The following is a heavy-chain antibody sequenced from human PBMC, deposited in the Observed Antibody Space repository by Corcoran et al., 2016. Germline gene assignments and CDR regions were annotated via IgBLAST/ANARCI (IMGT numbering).Heavy chain of an antibody. CDR3: ARSRGLYYYGSGSRSGDY. CDR2: INHSGST. V-gene: IGHV4-34*01. Sequence: QVQLQQWGAGLLKPSETLSLTCAVYGGSFSGYYWSWIRQPPGKGLEWIGEINHSGSTNYNPSLKSRVTISVDTSKNKFSLKLSSVTAADTAVYDCARSRGLYYYGSGSRSGDYWGQGTLVTVSS. CDR1: GGSFSGYY. J-gene: IGHJ4*02. D-gene: IGHD3-10*01.